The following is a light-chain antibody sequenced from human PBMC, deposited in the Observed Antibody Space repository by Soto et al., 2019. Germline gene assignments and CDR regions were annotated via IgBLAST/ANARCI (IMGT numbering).Light chain of an antibody. CDR1: QSVSGY. CDR2: DTS. V-gene: IGKV3-11*01. CDR3: QQRGSWPLT. J-gene: IGKJ4*01. Sequence: EIVLTQSPATLSLSPGERAILSCRASQSVSGYLAWYQQTPGQAPRLLIYDTSNRATGIPARFSGSGPGTDFTLTISSLEPEDFAVYYCQQRGSWPLTFGGGTKV.